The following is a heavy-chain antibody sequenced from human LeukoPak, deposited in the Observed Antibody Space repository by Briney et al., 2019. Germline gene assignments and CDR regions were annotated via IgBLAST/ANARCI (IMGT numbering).Heavy chain of an antibody. CDR2: ISSSGSTI. D-gene: IGHD3-10*01. CDR3: ARVLVREWFGDTISDY. CDR1: GFTFSDYY. V-gene: IGHV3-11*01. J-gene: IGHJ4*02. Sequence: GGSLRLYCAASGFTFSDYYMSWLRQAPGKGLEGVSYISSSGSTIYYADPVKGRFTISRDNAKNSLYLQMNSLRAEDTAVYYCARVLVREWFGDTISDYWGQGTLATVSS.